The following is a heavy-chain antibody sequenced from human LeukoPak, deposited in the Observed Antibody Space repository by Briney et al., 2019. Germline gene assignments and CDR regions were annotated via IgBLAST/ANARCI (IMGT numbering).Heavy chain of an antibody. CDR2: IRYDGSNK. CDR3: ASLVVVTARTDY. Sequence: PGGSLRLSCAASGFTFSSYGMHWVRQAPGKGLEWVAFIRYDGSNKYYADSVKGRFTISRDNSKNTLYLQMNSLRAEDTAVYYCASLVVVTARTDYWGQGTLVTVSS. D-gene: IGHD2-21*02. J-gene: IGHJ4*02. CDR1: GFTFSSYG. V-gene: IGHV3-30*02.